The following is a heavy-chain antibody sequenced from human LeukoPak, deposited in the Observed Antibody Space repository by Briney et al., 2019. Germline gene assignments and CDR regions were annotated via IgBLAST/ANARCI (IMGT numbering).Heavy chain of an antibody. V-gene: IGHV4-4*07. CDR3: ARDWEMATNDGWAGDVFDI. CDR1: GSSISSYS. J-gene: IGHJ3*02. Sequence: PSETLSLTCTVSGSSISSYSWSWIRQPAGKGLEWIGRMFRGGTTNSNPSLKSRVTMSVDTSKNQFSLRLSSVTAADTAAYYCARDWEMATNDGWAGDVFDIWGQGTKVTVSS. D-gene: IGHD5-24*01. CDR2: MFRGGTT.